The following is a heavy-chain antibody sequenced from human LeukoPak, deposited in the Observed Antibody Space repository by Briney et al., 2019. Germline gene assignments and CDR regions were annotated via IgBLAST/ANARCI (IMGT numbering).Heavy chain of an antibody. V-gene: IGHV1-18*01. CDR1: GYIFTNYG. Sequence: ASVKVSCKASGYIFTNYGIRWVRQAPGQGLEWMGWISGYNGYTHYAQNLQGRVTMTTDTSTRTAYMEMRSLRSDDTAVYYCARDGLHRMNGYGGWFDPWGQGTLVTVSS. J-gene: IGHJ5*02. D-gene: IGHD4-23*01. CDR3: ARDGLHRMNGYGGWFDP. CDR2: ISGYNGYT.